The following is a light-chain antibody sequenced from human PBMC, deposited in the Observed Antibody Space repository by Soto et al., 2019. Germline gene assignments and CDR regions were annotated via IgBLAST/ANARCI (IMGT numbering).Light chain of an antibody. V-gene: IGKV3-20*01. CDR3: QVYGNSPMYT. CDR1: QSVSNSS. CDR2: AAS. Sequence: EIVLTQYPGTLSLSPGERATFSCRASQSVSNSSLAWYHQKPGQAPRLLLFAASRRATDIPDTFSGSGSGTDFTLTISRLEPEDFAVYYCQVYGNSPMYTFGQGTRLEIK. J-gene: IGKJ2*01.